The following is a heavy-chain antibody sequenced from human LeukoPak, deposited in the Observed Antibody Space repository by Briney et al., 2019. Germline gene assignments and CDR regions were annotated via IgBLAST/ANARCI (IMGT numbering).Heavy chain of an antibody. D-gene: IGHD6-19*01. CDR3: TTLSPHHFYNSAYFAD. J-gene: IGHJ4*02. CDR2: IKSQDDGGTT. V-gene: IGHV3-15*01. Sequence: PGGSLRLSCTVSGFTLNDAWMSWVRQAPGKGLEWVGRIKSQDDGGTTDLAAPVKGRFSISRDDSKNTLFLQMNSLKTEDTGFYYCTTLSPHHFYNSAYFADWGRGTLVTVSS. CDR1: GFTLNDAW.